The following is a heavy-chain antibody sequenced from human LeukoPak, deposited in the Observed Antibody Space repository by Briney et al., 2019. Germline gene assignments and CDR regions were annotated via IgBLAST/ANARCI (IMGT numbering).Heavy chain of an antibody. D-gene: IGHD3-10*01. Sequence: ASVKVSCKASGYSFTGHYMHWVRQAPGQGLEWMGWINPNSGGTNYAQKFQGRVTMTWDTSISTAYMELSSLRSDDPALYYCAKAGGGGAITMIRGVKGDYYYMDVWGKGTSVTISS. CDR3: AKAGGGGAITMIRGVKGDYYYMDV. CDR1: GYSFTGHY. J-gene: IGHJ6*03. V-gene: IGHV1-2*02. CDR2: INPNSGGT.